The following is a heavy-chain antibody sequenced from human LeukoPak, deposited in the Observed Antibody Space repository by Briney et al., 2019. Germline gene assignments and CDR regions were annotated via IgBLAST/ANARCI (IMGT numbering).Heavy chain of an antibody. CDR1: GYTFTGYY. V-gene: IGHV1-2*04. D-gene: IGHD6-13*01. CDR3: AKSLSSSWYETPNWGSSDGMDV. Sequence: GASVKVSCKASGYTFTGYYMHWVRQAPGQGLEWMGWINPNSGGTNYAQKFQGWVTMTRDTSISTAYMELSRLRSDDTAVYYCAKSLSSSWYETPNWGSSDGMDVWGQGTTVTVSS. CDR2: INPNSGGT. J-gene: IGHJ6*02.